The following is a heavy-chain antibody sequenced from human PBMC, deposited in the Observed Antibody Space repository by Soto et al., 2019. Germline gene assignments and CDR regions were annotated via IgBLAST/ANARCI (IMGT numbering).Heavy chain of an antibody. J-gene: IGHJ6*02. D-gene: IGHD3-22*01. CDR1: GYTFTSYY. CDR3: ARDQYDSSGYYQTGYYYGMDV. V-gene: IGHV1-46*01. Sequence: ASVKVSCKSSGYTFTSYYMHWVRQAPGQGLEWMGIINPSGGSTSYAQKFQGRVTMTRDTSTSTVYMELSSLRSEDTAVYYCARDQYDSSGYYQTGYYYGMDVWGQGTTVTVSS. CDR2: INPSGGST.